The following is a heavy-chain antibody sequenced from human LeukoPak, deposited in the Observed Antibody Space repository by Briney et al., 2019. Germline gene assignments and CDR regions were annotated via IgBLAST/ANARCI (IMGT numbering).Heavy chain of an antibody. CDR3: ARIDATMVFGLYYFDY. Sequence: PGGSLRPSCAASGFTFISYSIHWVRQAPGKGLEWVAFIRYDGSNKYYADSVKGRFTISRDNSKNTVYLQMNSLRAEDTAVYYCARIDATMVFGLYYFDYWGQGTLVTVSS. D-gene: IGHD3-10*01. CDR1: GFTFISYS. CDR2: IRYDGSNK. V-gene: IGHV3-30*02. J-gene: IGHJ4*02.